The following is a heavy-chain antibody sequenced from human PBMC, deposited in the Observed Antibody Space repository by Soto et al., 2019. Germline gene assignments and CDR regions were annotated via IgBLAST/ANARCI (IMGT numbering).Heavy chain of an antibody. Sequence: SETLSLTCTVSGGSIRNYYWSWIRQPPGKRLEWIAYVYYNGNTYYNPSLESRATISVDTPNNQFSLRLTSLTAADTAVYYCARDVRKVFDYSGQGALVTVSS. CDR1: GGSIRNYY. CDR2: VYYNGNT. V-gene: IGHV4-59*01. CDR3: ARDVRKVFDY. J-gene: IGHJ4*02.